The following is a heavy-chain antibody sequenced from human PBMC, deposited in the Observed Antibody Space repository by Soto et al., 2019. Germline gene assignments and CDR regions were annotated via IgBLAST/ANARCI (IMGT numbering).Heavy chain of an antibody. CDR2: IYYTGST. J-gene: IGHJ4*02. CDR1: GDSINNHY. Sequence: SETLSLTCTVSGDSINNHYWSWIRQPPGKRLEWIGYIYYTGSTTYNPSLESRVNMSVDTSKNQFSLGLSSVNAADTAVYYCAKYRRTAAEGYTLDYWGRGTLVTVSS. CDR3: AKYRRTAAEGYTLDY. D-gene: IGHD5-12*01. V-gene: IGHV4-59*11.